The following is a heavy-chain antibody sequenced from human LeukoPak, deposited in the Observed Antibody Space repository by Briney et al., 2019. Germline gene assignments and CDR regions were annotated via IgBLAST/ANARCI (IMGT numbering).Heavy chain of an antibody. CDR1: GFTFSSYA. CDR3: AKSVSGSPSSWFDP. D-gene: IGHD3-10*01. Sequence: GGSLRLSCAASGFTFSSYAMSWVRQAPGKGLEWVSAISGSGGTTYYADSVKGRFTISRDNSKNTLYLQMNSLRAEDTAVYYCAKSVSGSPSSWFDPWGQGMLVTVSS. J-gene: IGHJ5*02. V-gene: IGHV3-23*01. CDR2: ISGSGGTT.